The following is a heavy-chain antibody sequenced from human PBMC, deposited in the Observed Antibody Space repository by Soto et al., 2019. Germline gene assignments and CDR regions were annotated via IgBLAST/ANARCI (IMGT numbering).Heavy chain of an antibody. CDR3: ASYGIGYYYYMDV. D-gene: IGHD4-17*01. Sequence: GGSLRLSCAASGFTFSSYAMSWVRQAPGKGLEWVSAISGSGGSTYYADSVKGRFTISRDNSKNTLYLQMNSLRAEDTAVYYCASYGIGYYYYMDVWGKGTTVTVSS. J-gene: IGHJ6*03. CDR2: ISGSGGST. V-gene: IGHV3-23*01. CDR1: GFTFSSYA.